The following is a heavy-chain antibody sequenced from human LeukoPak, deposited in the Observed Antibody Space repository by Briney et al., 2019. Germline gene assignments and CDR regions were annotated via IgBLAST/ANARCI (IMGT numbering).Heavy chain of an antibody. CDR2: ISAYNGNT. V-gene: IGHV1-18*01. J-gene: IGHJ5*02. CDR1: GYTFTSYG. Sequence: ASVKVSCKASGYTFTSYGISWVRQAPGQGLEWMGWISAYNGNTNYAQKLQGRVTMTTDTSTSTAYMELRSLRSDDTAVYYCARGGFKGSGSYRPTPENWFDPWGQGTLVTVSS. CDR3: ARGGFKGSGSYRPTPENWFDP. D-gene: IGHD3-10*01.